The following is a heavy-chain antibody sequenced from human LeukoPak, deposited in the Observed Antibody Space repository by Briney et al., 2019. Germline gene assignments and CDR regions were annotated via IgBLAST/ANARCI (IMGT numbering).Heavy chain of an antibody. D-gene: IGHD2-2*01. V-gene: IGHV1-2*02. J-gene: IGHJ4*02. CDR2: INPNSGGT. Sequence: ALVKVSCKASGYTFTGYYMHWVRQAPGQGLEWMGWINPNSGGTNYAQKFQGRVTMTRDTSISTAYMELSRLRSDDTAVYYCAREARRYCSSTSCPISYWGQGTLVTVSS. CDR3: AREARRYCSSTSCPISY. CDR1: GYTFTGYY.